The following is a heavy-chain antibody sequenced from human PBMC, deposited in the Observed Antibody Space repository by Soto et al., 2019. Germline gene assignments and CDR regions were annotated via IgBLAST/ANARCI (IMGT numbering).Heavy chain of an antibody. V-gene: IGHV3-30-3*01. CDR1: GFTFKHNA. D-gene: IGHD6-13*01. J-gene: IGHJ4*02. Sequence: QVQLVESGGGMVQPGRSLTIFCTASGFTFKHNAMHWIRQAPAKGLEWVADISFDGSTKNYADSVKGRFTISRDNSKNTLSLQMRALKGEDTATYYCAREGIAESGPTFYDFWGQGTLVAVSS. CDR3: AREGIAESGPTFYDF. CDR2: ISFDGSTK.